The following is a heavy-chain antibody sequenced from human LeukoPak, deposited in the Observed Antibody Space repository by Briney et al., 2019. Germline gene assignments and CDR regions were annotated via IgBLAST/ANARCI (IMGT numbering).Heavy chain of an antibody. D-gene: IGHD6-13*01. CDR2: IYYSGST. Sequence: PSETLSLTCTVSGGSIGSYYWSWIRQPPGKGLEWIGHIYYSGSTNYNPSLKSRVTISVDTSNNQFSLKLSSVTAADTAVYYCARTYSSSWYGIDHWGQGIRVTVSS. CDR3: ARTYSSSWYGIDH. CDR1: GGSIGSYY. V-gene: IGHV4-59*01. J-gene: IGHJ4*02.